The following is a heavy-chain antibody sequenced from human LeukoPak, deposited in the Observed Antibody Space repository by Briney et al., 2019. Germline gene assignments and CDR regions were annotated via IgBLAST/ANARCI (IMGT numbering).Heavy chain of an antibody. CDR3: AKDSFHHTDY. Sequence: GGSLRPSCAASGFTFSSYAMSWVRQAPGKGLEWVSAISGSGGSTYYADSVKGRFTISRDNSKNTLYPQMNSLRAEDTAVYYCAKDSFHHTDYWGQGTLVTVSS. V-gene: IGHV3-23*01. J-gene: IGHJ4*02. CDR2: ISGSGGST. CDR1: GFTFSSYA.